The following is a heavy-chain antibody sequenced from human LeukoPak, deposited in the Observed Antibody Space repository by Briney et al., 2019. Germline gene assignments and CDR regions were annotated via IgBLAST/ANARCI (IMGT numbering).Heavy chain of an antibody. J-gene: IGHJ4*02. V-gene: IGHV4-59*01. CDR1: GGSISSYY. D-gene: IGHD2-15*01. Sequence: SETLSLTCTVSGGSISSYYWSWIRQPPGKGLEWMGYIYYSGSTNYNPSLKSRVTISVETSKNQFSLKLSSVTAADTAVYYCARGLYCSGGSCFYDYWGQGTLVTVSS. CDR2: IYYSGST. CDR3: ARGLYCSGGSCFYDY.